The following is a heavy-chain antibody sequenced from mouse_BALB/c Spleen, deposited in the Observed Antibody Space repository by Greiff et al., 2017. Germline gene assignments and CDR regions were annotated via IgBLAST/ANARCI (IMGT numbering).Heavy chain of an antibody. CDR3: ASYYGSSYYAMDY. V-gene: IGHV2-6-7*01. Sequence: VHLVESGPGLVAPSQSLSITCTVSGFSLTGYGVNWVRQPPGKGLEWLGMIWGDGSTDYNSALKSRLSISKDNSKSQVFLKMNSLQTDDTARYYCASYYGSSYYAMDYWGQGTSVTVSS. CDR1: GFSLTGYG. J-gene: IGHJ4*01. D-gene: IGHD1-1*01. CDR2: IWGDGST.